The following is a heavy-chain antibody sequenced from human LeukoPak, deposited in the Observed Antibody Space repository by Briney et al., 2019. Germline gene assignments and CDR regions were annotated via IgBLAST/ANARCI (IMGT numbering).Heavy chain of an antibody. CDR2: ISWNSGSI. CDR3: PSSLSGRCQH. CDR1: GFTFDDYA. Sequence: GVSLRLSCAASGFTFDDYAMHWVRQAPRKGLEWVSGISWNSGSIGYADSVKGRFTISSDNAKNSLYLQMNRLRAEDAALYYCPSSLSGRCQHRVQDTLVTVSS. J-gene: IGHJ1*01. D-gene: IGHD6-19*01. V-gene: IGHV3-9*01.